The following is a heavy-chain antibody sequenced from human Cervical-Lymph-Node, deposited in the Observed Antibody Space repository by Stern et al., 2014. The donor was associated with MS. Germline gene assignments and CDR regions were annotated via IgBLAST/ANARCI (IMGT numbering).Heavy chain of an antibody. Sequence: VQLVESGGGSVQPGRSLRLSCAASGFTFDDWAMHWVRQAPGKGLEWVSGISWNSNNIGYADSVRGRFTISRDNAKNSLYLQMNGLRPEDTALYYCAKDISERHYYFDSWGEGTLVTVSS. CDR1: GFTFDDWA. J-gene: IGHJ4*02. CDR3: AKDISERHYYFDS. CDR2: ISWNSNNI. V-gene: IGHV3-9*01. D-gene: IGHD3-16*02.